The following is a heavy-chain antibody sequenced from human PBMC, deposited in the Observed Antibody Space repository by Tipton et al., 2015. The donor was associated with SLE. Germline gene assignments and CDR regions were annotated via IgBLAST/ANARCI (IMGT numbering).Heavy chain of an antibody. CDR3: AREAGYYYYMDV. Sequence: SLRLSCAASGFTVSSNYMSWVRQAPGKGLEWVSVIYSGGSTYYADSVKGRFTISRDNSKNTLYLQMNSLRAEDTAVYYCAREAGYYYYMDVWGKGTTVTVSS. J-gene: IGHJ6*03. CDR2: IYSGGST. V-gene: IGHV3-53*01. CDR1: GFTVSSNY.